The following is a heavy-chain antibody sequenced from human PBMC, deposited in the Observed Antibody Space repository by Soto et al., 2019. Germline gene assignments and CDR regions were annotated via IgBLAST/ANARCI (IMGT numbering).Heavy chain of an antibody. D-gene: IGHD6-6*01. V-gene: IGHV3-9*01. Sequence: PGGSLRLSCAASGFTFDDYAMHWVRQAPGKGLEWVSGISWNSGSIGYADSVEGRFTISRDISENTVYLELDKLTVDDTAVYYCARAREPEYSSSIFFDYWGRGTLVTV. CDR3: ARAREPEYSSSIFFDY. J-gene: IGHJ4*02. CDR1: GFTFDDYA. CDR2: ISWNSGSI.